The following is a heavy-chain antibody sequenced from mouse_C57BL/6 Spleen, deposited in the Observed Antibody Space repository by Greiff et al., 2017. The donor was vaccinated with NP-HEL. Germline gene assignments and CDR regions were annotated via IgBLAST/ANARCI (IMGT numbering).Heavy chain of an antibody. CDR3: ERDLPYYYGSSYDAMDD. CDR1: GFTFSSYA. J-gene: IGHJ4*01. D-gene: IGHD1-1*01. Sequence: EVQLVESGGGLVKPGGSLKLSCAASGFTFSSYAMSWVRQTPEKRLGWVATISDGGSYTYYPDNVKGRFTISRDNAKNNLYLQMSHLKSEDTAMYYCERDLPYYYGSSYDAMDDWGQGTSVTVSS. V-gene: IGHV5-4*01. CDR2: ISDGGSYT.